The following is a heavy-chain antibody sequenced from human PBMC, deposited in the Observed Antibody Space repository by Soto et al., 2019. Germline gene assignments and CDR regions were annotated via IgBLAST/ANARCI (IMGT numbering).Heavy chain of an antibody. CDR3: ARDRIVGATGGAYFDY. Sequence: ASVKVSCKASGYTFTGYYMHWVRQAPGQGLEWMGWINPNSGGTNYAQKFQGRVTTTRDTSISTAYMELSRLRSDDTAVYYCARDRIVGATGGAYFDYWGQGTLVTVSS. D-gene: IGHD1-26*01. CDR1: GYTFTGYY. J-gene: IGHJ4*02. V-gene: IGHV1-2*02. CDR2: INPNSGGT.